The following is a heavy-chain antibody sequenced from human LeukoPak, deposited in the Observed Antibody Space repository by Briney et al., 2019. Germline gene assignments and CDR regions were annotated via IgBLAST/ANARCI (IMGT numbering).Heavy chain of an antibody. V-gene: IGHV4-38-2*01. CDR3: AKVGAYGDYARHDY. CDR2: MFNSGDT. CDR1: GYSIRSGSY. J-gene: IGHJ4*02. Sequence: SETLSLTCDVSGYSIRSGSYWCWIRQPPGKGLEWIGCMFNSGDTYHNPSLKSRVTISADTAKNQFSLQLPSLTAADAAVYYYAKVGAYGDYARHDYWGQGTLVTVSS. D-gene: IGHD4-17*01.